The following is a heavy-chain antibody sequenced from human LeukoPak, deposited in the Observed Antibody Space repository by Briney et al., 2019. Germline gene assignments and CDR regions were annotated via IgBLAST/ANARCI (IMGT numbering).Heavy chain of an antibody. J-gene: IGHJ5*02. D-gene: IGHD6-19*01. CDR2: IYYSGST. CDR1: GGSISSGGYY. V-gene: IGHV4-31*03. CDR3: ARDRSSGGYSLFDP. Sequence: PSETLSLTCTVSGGSISSGGYYWSWIRQHPGKGLEWIGYIYYSGSTYYNPSLKSRVTISVDTSKNQFSLKLSSVTAADTAVYYCARDRSSGGYSLFDPWGQGTLVTVSS.